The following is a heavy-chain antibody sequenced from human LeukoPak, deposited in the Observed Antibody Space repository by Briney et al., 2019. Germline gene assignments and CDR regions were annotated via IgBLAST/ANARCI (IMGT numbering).Heavy chain of an antibody. CDR2: ISYDGSNK. CDR3: AGRGPFDY. D-gene: IGHD3-16*01. J-gene: IGHJ4*02. CDR1: GFTFSSYG. V-gene: IGHV3-30*03. Sequence: GGSLRLSCAASGFTFSSYGMHWVRQAPGKGLEWVAVISYDGSNKYYADSVKGRFTISRDNSKNTLYLQMNSLRAEDTAVYYCAGRGPFDYWGQGTLVTVSS.